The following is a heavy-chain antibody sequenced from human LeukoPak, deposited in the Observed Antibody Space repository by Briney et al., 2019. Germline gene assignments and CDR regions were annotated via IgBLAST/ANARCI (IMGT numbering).Heavy chain of an antibody. CDR1: AFSFSSYG. Sequence: GRSLRLSCAASAFSFSSYGMKWVRQAPGKGLEWVSYIIRSDGTTYYADSVKGRFTISRDNAKNSLYLQMDSLRAEDTAVYYCAKRADSSSHSSDYWGQGTLVTVSS. CDR2: IIRSDGTT. J-gene: IGHJ4*02. D-gene: IGHD3-22*01. CDR3: AKRADSSSHSSDY. V-gene: IGHV3-48*04.